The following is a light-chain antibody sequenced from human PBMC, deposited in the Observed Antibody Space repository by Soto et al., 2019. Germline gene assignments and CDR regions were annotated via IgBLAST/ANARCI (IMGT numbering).Light chain of an antibody. CDR3: QHYGSSFLP. CDR1: QRVSKSN. Sequence: EIVLTQSPVTLSLSPGERAALSCRASQRVSKSNIGWYQHKTGQAPRLLIYGGIKTTSGVPDRFSGGGSGTDFTLTISSLDPGDSAVYYCQHYGSSFLPFGGGARVEIK. CDR2: GGI. V-gene: IGKV3-20*01. J-gene: IGKJ4*01.